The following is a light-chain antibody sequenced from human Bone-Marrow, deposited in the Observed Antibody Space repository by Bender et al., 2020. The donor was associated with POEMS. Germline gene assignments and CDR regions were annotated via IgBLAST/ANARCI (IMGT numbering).Light chain of an antibody. CDR3: QVWDSSSDHPM. CDR2: DDS. Sequence: SYLLTQPRSVSVAPGQTAIITCGGTNLGSKSVHWYQQKPGQAPVLVVYDDSHRPSGIPERFSGAKFGNTATLTLSKVEAGDEADYYCQVWDSSSDHPMFGGGTKLTVL. J-gene: IGLJ3*02. V-gene: IGLV3-21*02. CDR1: NLGSKS.